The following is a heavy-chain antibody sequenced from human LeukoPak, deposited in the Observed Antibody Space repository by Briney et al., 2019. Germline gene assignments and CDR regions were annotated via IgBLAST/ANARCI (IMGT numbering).Heavy chain of an antibody. V-gene: IGHV3-7*01. Sequence: PGGSLRLSCAASGFSLSSHWMSWVRQAPGKGLEWVANIKEDGSEKYYVESVKGRFTISRDNAKNSLYLQMNSLRAEDTAVYYCAREGSSSSYFDYWGQGTLVTVSS. CDR3: AREGSSSSYFDY. CDR1: GFSLSSHW. D-gene: IGHD6-6*01. CDR2: IKEDGSEK. J-gene: IGHJ4*02.